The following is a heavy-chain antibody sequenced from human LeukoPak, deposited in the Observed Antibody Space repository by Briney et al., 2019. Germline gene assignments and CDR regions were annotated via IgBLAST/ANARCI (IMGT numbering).Heavy chain of an antibody. CDR3: ARGMGYGNYYYYYGMDV. J-gene: IGHJ6*02. Sequence: SETLSLTCTVSGYSISSGYYWGWIRPPPGKGLEWIGSGSTYYNPSLKSRVTISVDTSKNQFSLKLSSVTAADTAVYFCARGMGYGNYYYYYGMDVWGQGTTVTVSS. CDR1: GYSISSGYY. V-gene: IGHV4-38-2*02. CDR2: SGST. D-gene: IGHD5-18*01.